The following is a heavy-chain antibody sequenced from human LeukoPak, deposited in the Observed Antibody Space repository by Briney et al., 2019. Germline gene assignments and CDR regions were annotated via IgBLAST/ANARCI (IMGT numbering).Heavy chain of an antibody. CDR1: GYIFTSSW. V-gene: IGHV5-51*01. CDR2: IYPGDSDT. CDR3: ARRGSSGWYWVY. J-gene: IGHJ4*02. Sequence: GESLRTSYKGSGYIFTSSWIGWVRQMPGKGLELMGIIYPGDSDTRYSPSFQGQVTISVDKSISTAYLQWSSLKAPDSAVYYCARRGSSGWYWVYWGQGTLVTVSS. D-gene: IGHD6-13*01.